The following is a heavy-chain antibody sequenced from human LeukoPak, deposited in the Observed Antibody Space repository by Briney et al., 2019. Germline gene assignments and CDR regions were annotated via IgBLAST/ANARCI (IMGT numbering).Heavy chain of an antibody. CDR2: INPNSGGT. J-gene: IGHJ5*02. CDR1: GYTFTGYY. CDR3: ARDGEYSSGWYGSPPNWFDP. D-gene: IGHD6-19*01. V-gene: IGHV1-2*02. Sequence: VASVKVSCKASGYTFTGYYMHWVRQAPGQGLEWMGWINPNSGGTNYAQKFQGRVTMTRDTSISTAYMELSRLRSDDTAVYYCARDGEYSSGWYGSPPNWFDPWGQGTLVTVSS.